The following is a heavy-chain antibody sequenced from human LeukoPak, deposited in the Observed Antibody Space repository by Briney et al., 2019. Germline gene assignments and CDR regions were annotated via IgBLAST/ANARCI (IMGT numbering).Heavy chain of an antibody. V-gene: IGHV4-34*01. J-gene: IGHJ4*02. CDR2: INHSGST. CDR3: ASITMVRGVMRN. CDR1: GGSISSYY. Sequence: SETLSLTCTVSGGSISSYYWSWIRQPPGKGLEWIGEINHSGSTNYNPSLKSRATISADTSKDQFSLKLSSVTAADTAVYYCASITMVRGVMRNWGQGTLVTVSS. D-gene: IGHD3-10*01.